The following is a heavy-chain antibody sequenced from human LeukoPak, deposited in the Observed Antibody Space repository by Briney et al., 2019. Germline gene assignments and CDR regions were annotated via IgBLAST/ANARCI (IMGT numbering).Heavy chain of an antibody. CDR2: IHYSGST. CDR1: GGSINSYY. Sequence: SETLSLTCTVSGGSINSYYWSWIRQPPGKGLEWIGFIHYSGSTTYNPSLESRVTISVDTARSQFSLRLTSVTAADTAVYYCASGYSSGYYYLDSWGQGTLVTVSS. D-gene: IGHD6-19*01. J-gene: IGHJ4*02. V-gene: IGHV4-59*01. CDR3: ASGYSSGYYYLDS.